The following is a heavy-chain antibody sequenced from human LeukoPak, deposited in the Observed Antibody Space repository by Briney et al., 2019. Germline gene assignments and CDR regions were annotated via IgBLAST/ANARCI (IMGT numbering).Heavy chain of an antibody. CDR1: GGPISSYY. J-gene: IGHJ4*02. CDR2: IYTSGST. CDR3: ARQEERYSYGRALYYFDY. D-gene: IGHD5-18*01. V-gene: IGHV4-4*09. Sequence: SETLSLTCTVSGGPISSYYWSWIRQPPGKGLEWIGYIYTSGSTNYNPSLKSRVTISADTSKNQFSLKLSSVTAADTAVYYCARQEERYSYGRALYYFDYWGQGTLVTVSS.